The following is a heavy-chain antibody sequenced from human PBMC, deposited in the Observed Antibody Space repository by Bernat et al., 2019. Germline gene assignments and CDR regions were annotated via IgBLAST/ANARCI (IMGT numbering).Heavy chain of an antibody. V-gene: IGHV3-43*02. CDR3: AKAEGGKYCSSTSCYYYYYGMDV. CDR2: IRGDGGSN. Sequence: EVQLVESGGGVVQPGGSLRLSCAASGFTFDDYAMHWVRQAPGKGLEWVSLIRGDGGSNSFAAPVKARFTISRDNSKNSLYLQMNSLRTEDTALYYCAKAEGGKYCSSTSCYYYYYGMDVWGQGTTVTVSS. J-gene: IGHJ6*02. D-gene: IGHD2-2*01. CDR1: GFTFDDYA.